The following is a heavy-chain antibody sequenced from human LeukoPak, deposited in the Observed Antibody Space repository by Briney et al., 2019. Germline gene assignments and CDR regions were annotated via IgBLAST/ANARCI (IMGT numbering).Heavy chain of an antibody. J-gene: IGHJ5*02. Sequence: PGGSLRLSCAASGFTFSSYSMNWVRQAPGKGLEWVSSISSSSSYIYYADSVKGRFTISRDNAKSSLYLQMNSLRAEDTAVYYCASQGSGIVGATYHPWGQGTLVTVSS. CDR2: ISSSSSYI. CDR1: GFTFSSYS. CDR3: ASQGSGIVGATYHP. V-gene: IGHV3-21*01. D-gene: IGHD1-26*01.